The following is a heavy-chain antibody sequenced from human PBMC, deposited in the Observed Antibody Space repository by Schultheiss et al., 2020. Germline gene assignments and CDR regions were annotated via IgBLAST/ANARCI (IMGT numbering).Heavy chain of an antibody. Sequence: GESLKISCAVSGFTFGTYWMHWVRQAPGKGLVWVAVIYSGGSTYYADSVKGRFTISRDNSKNTLYLQMNSLRAEDTAVYYCARDPWGATYRYFDYWGQGTLVTVSS. J-gene: IGHJ4*02. CDR1: GFTFGTYW. CDR3: ARDPWGATYRYFDY. D-gene: IGHD1-26*01. V-gene: IGHV3-66*01. CDR2: IYSGGST.